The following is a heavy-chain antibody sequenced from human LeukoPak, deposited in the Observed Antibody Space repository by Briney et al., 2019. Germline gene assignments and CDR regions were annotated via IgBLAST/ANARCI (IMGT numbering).Heavy chain of an antibody. CDR2: INTNTGNP. CDR3: AREGVAVNYYGSGSYGY. D-gene: IGHD3-10*01. CDR1: GYTFTSYA. V-gene: IGHV7-4-1*02. J-gene: IGHJ4*02. Sequence: ASVKVSCKASGYTFTSYAMNWVRQAPGQGLEWMGWINTNTGNPTYAQGFTGRFVFSLDTSVSTAYLQISSLKAEDTAVYYCAREGVAVNYYGSGSYGYWGQGTLVTVSS.